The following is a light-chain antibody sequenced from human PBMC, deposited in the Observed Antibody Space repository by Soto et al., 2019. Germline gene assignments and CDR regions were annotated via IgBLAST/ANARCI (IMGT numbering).Light chain of an antibody. CDR3: QQYQTSSWT. CDR2: ETS. V-gene: IGKV1-5*03. Sequence: DIQMTQSPSTLSASVGDRVTITCRASQDIYRSLAWYQQKPGKAPKLLIYETSNLENGVPSRFSGSGSGTEFSLTISSLQSDDFATYYCQQYQTSSWTFGQGTKVEV. J-gene: IGKJ1*01. CDR1: QDIYRS.